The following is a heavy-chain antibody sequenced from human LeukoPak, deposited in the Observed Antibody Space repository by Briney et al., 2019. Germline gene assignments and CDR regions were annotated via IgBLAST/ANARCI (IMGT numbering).Heavy chain of an antibody. CDR1: GFTFSDYC. D-gene: IGHD3-22*01. CDR3: ARADSSVYLGY. V-gene: IGHV3-11*01. J-gene: IGHJ4*02. CDR2: ISSSGSTI. Sequence: GGSLRLSCAVSGFTFSDYCMSWIRQAPGKGLEWVSYISSSGSTIYYADSVKGRFTISRDNAKNSLYLQMNSLRAEDTAVYYCARADSSVYLGYWGQGTLVTVSS.